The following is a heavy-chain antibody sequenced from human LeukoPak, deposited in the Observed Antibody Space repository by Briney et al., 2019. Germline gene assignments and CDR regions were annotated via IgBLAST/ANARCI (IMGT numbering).Heavy chain of an antibody. J-gene: IGHJ4*02. CDR1: GGSFSGYY. CDR3: ASQSTYRCFDY. CDR2: INHSGST. Sequence: SETLSLTCAVYGGSFSGYYWSWIRQPPGKGLEWIGEINHSGSTYYNPSLKSRVTISVDTSKNQFSLKLSSVTAADTAVYYCASQSTYRCFDYWGQGTLVTVSS. D-gene: IGHD3-16*02. V-gene: IGHV4-34*01.